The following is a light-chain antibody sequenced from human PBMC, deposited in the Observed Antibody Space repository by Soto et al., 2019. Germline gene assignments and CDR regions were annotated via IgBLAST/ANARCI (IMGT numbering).Light chain of an antibody. V-gene: IGKV3-20*01. CDR2: GAS. Sequence: EIVMTQSPATLSVSPGERATLSCRASQSLSFNLAWYQQKPGQAPRLLIYGASSRATGIPDRFSGSGSGTAFTLTISSLEPEDFAVYYCQQYGTSPWTFGQGTKVDIK. J-gene: IGKJ1*01. CDR3: QQYGTSPWT. CDR1: QSLSFN.